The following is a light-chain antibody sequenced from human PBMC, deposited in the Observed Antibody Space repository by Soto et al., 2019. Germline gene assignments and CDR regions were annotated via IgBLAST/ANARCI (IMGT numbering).Light chain of an antibody. V-gene: IGLV1-40*01. CDR2: GNS. Sequence: QSVLTQPPSVSGAPGQRVTIACTGSSSNIGAGYDVHWYQQVPGTAPKLLIYGNSNRPSGVPDRFSGSKSATSASLAITGLQAEDEADYYCQSYDSSLGGSVFGGGTKLTVL. CDR3: QSYDSSLGGSV. J-gene: IGLJ3*02. CDR1: SSNIGAGYD.